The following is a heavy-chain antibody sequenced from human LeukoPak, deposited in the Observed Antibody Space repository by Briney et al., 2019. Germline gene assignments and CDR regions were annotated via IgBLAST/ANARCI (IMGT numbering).Heavy chain of an antibody. V-gene: IGHV4-39*01. Sequence: PSETLSLTCTVSGGSISSSSYYWGWIRQPPGKGLEWIGSIYYSGSTYYNPSLKSRVTISVDTSKNQFSLKLSSVTAADTAVYYCARVPTITFFDYWGQGTLVTVSS. CDR2: IYYSGST. CDR1: GGSISSSSYY. CDR3: ARVPTITFFDY. J-gene: IGHJ4*02. D-gene: IGHD3-10*01.